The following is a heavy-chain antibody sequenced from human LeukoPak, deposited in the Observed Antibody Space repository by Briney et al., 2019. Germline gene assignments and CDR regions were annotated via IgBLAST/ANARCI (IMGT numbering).Heavy chain of an antibody. V-gene: IGHV4-34*01. CDR1: GGSFSGYY. CDR2: INHSGST. D-gene: IGHD6-13*01. CDR3: ARSRVSSSWRRSIFFDY. J-gene: IGHJ4*02. Sequence: KPSETLSLTCAVYGGSFSGYYWSWIRQPPGKGLEWIGEINHSGSTNYNPSLKSRVTISVDTSKNQFSLKLSSVTAADTAVYYCARSRVSSSWRRSIFFDYWGQGTLVTVSS.